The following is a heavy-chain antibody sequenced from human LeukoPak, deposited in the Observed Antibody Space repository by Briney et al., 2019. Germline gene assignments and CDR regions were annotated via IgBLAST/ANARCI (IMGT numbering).Heavy chain of an antibody. Sequence: SLRLSCSISGFPFTDYAVHWVRQVPGKGLEWVSGILWNGGETGYADSVKGRFTISRDKVKNFLYLQMNSLRVEDTALYFCTRDMRPGGADVWGQGTTVTVSS. CDR3: TRDMRPGGADV. J-gene: IGHJ6*02. CDR2: ILWNGGET. V-gene: IGHV3-9*01. D-gene: IGHD4-17*01. CDR1: GFPFTDYA.